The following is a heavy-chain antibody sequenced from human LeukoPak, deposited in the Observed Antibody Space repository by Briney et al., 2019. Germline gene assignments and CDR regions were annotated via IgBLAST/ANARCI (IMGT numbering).Heavy chain of an antibody. D-gene: IGHD6-13*01. Sequence: GGSLRLSCAASGFTFSNFALYWVRQAPGKGLEWVTVISSDGSYKYYADSVKGRFTISRDNSKNTVYLQMNSLSDEDTAVYYCARAPPDSWIDNWGQGTLVTVSS. V-gene: IGHV3-30*04. J-gene: IGHJ4*02. CDR3: ARAPPDSWIDN. CDR1: GFTFSNFA. CDR2: ISSDGSYK.